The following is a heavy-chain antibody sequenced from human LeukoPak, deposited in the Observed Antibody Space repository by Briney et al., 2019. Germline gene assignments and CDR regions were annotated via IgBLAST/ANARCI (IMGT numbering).Heavy chain of an antibody. CDR3: ARDWERGYRYGYLGY. Sequence: ASVKVSCKASGYTLTSYGISWVRQAPGQGLDWMGWISADNGNTNYAQKLQGRVTMTTDTSTSTAYMELRSLRSDDTAVYYCARDWERGYRYGYLGYWGQGTLVTVSS. J-gene: IGHJ4*02. V-gene: IGHV1-18*01. CDR1: GYTLTSYG. D-gene: IGHD5-18*01. CDR2: ISADNGNT.